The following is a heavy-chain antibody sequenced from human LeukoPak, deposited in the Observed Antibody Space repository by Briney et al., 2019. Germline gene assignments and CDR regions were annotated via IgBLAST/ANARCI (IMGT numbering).Heavy chain of an antibody. D-gene: IGHD3-10*01. CDR2: INHSGST. CDR1: GGSFRGYY. CDR3: ARVRVRGVNDY. J-gene: IGHJ4*02. V-gene: IGHV4-34*01. Sequence: SETLSLTCAVYGGSFRGYYWSWLRQPPGKGLEGVGEINHSGSTNYNPSLKSRVTISVDTSKNQFSLKLSSVTAADTAVYYCARVRVRGVNDYWGQGTLVTVSS.